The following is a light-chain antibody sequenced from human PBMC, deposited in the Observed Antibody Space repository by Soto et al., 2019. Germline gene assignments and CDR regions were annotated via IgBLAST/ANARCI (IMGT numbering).Light chain of an antibody. CDR2: KAF. CDR1: QSISSW. Sequence: DIQMTQSPSTLSASVGDRVTITCRASQSISSWLAWYQQKPGKAPKLLLYKAFSLESGVPSRFSGSGSGTEFTLTISSLQPDDFATYYCQQYNSYSGTFGQGTKVEIK. V-gene: IGKV1-5*03. J-gene: IGKJ1*01. CDR3: QQYNSYSGT.